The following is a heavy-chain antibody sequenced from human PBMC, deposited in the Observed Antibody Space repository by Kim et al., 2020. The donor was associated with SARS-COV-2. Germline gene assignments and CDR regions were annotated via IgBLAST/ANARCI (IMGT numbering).Heavy chain of an antibody. CDR3: ARVEYSGSLDI. Sequence: NDYAVSVKSRITINPDTSKNQFSLQLNSVTPEDTAVYYCARVEYSGSLDIWGQGTMVTVSS. D-gene: IGHD5-12*01. V-gene: IGHV6-1*01. J-gene: IGHJ3*02. CDR2: N.